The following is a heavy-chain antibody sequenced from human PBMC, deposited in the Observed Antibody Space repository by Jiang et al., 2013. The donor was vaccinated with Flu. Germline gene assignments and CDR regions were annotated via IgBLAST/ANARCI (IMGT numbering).Heavy chain of an antibody. CDR2: INDDGSRT. Sequence: QLVESGGGLVQPGGSLRLSCAASGFTFSSYWMHWVRQAPGKGLVWVSRINDDGSRTTYADSVKGRFTISRDNAKNTLYLEMNTLRPEDTAVYYCARPMVGASVGYYHYGMDVWGQGTTVTVSS. CDR1: GFTFSSYW. D-gene: IGHD1-26*01. J-gene: IGHJ6*02. CDR3: ARPMVGASVGYYHYGMDV. V-gene: IGHV3-74*01.